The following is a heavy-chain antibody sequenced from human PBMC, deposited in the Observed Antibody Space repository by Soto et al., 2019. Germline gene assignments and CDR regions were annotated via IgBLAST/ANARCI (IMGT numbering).Heavy chain of an antibody. Sequence: QVQLQQWGAGLLKPSETLSLTCAVYGGSFSGHSWTCIRQSPGKGLEWIGDINHSGRVNYSPSLKSRFTISLDTSKNQFSLTLSAVTAADTAMYYCSTRAYDTNGYYRFDPWGQGTLVTVSS. V-gene: IGHV4-34*01. CDR1: GGSFSGHS. D-gene: IGHD3-22*01. CDR2: INHSGRV. CDR3: STRAYDTNGYYRFDP. J-gene: IGHJ5*01.